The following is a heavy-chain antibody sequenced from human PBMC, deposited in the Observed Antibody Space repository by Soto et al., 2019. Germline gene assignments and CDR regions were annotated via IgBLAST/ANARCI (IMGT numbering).Heavy chain of an antibody. CDR3: ARVVGGHYFDL. J-gene: IGHJ2*01. V-gene: IGHV4-4*02. CDR1: GGSISSSNW. Sequence: PSETLSLTCAVSGGSISSSNWWSWVRQPPGKGLEWIGYIFYSGSTYFSPSLQSRITMSVDLSRNQFSLQLSSVTAADTAIYYCARVVGGHYFDLWGRGTLVTVSS. D-gene: IGHD1-26*01. CDR2: IFYSGST.